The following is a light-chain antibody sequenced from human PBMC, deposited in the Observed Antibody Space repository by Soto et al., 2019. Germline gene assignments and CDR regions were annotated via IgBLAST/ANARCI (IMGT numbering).Light chain of an antibody. Sequence: DIVMTQSPDSLTLSLGERATINCKSSQSVLYSKENYLAWLQQRPGQPPKLLIYWASTRQSGVPDRFSGSGSGTDFTLTISSLQAEDVAVYYCQQYYTTPFTFGGGTKVEIK. V-gene: IGKV4-1*01. J-gene: IGKJ4*01. CDR1: QSVLYSKENY. CDR2: WAS. CDR3: QQYYTTPFT.